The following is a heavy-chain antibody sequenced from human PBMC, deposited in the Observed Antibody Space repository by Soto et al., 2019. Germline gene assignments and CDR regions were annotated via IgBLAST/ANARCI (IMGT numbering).Heavy chain of an antibody. CDR3: AREFPSLSSSWREYFHP. J-gene: IGHJ1*01. CDR1: GYSFSSYA. D-gene: IGHD6-13*01. CDR2: INAGNGNT. Sequence: GASVKVSCKASGYSFSSYAIHWLRQAPGQRLEWMGWINAGNGNTKCSEKFQGRVTITRDTSASTVYMEMGSLRSGDTAVYYCAREFPSLSSSWREYFHPWGQGSLVTVSS. V-gene: IGHV1-3*01.